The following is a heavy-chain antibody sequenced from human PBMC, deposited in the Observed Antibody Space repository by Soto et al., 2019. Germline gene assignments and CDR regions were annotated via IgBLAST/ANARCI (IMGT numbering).Heavy chain of an antibody. D-gene: IGHD3-22*01. J-gene: IGHJ4*02. CDR1: GFTFSSYA. CDR2: ISYDGSNK. CDR3: ARVGDSSGYYYFDY. V-gene: IGHV3-30-3*01. Sequence: GGSLRLSCAASGFTFSSYAMHWVRQAPGKGLEWVAVISYDGSNKYYADSVKGRFTISRDNSKNTLYLQMNSLRAEDTAVYYCARVGDSSGYYYFDYWGQGTLVTVSS.